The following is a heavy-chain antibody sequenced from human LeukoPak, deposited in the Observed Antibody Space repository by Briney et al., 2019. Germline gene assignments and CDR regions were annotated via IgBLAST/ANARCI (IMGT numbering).Heavy chain of an antibody. CDR2: ISYDGNDN. Sequence: PGGSLRLSCAASGFTFSSYAMHWVRQAPGKGLEWVAVISYDGNDNFYADSVRGRFTISKDNSKSTLFLQMNSLRAEDTAVYYCARDLDGYRSGNGAWGQGTLVTVSS. J-gene: IGHJ5*02. CDR1: GFTFSSYA. D-gene: IGHD5-12*01. CDR3: ARDLDGYRSGNGA. V-gene: IGHV3-30-3*01.